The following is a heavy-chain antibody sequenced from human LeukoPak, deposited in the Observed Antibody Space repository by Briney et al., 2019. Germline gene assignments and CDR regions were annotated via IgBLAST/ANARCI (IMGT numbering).Heavy chain of an antibody. V-gene: IGHV3-23*01. CDR1: GFTFSSYA. CDR3: AKGVGYSGSYSHIYYFDY. CDR2: ISGSGGST. D-gene: IGHD1-26*01. J-gene: IGHJ4*02. Sequence: GRSLRLSCAASGFTFSSYAMSWVRQAPGKGLEWVSAISGSGGSTYYADSVKGRFTISRDNSKNTLYLQINSLRAEDTAVYYCAKGVGYSGSYSHIYYFDYWGQGTLVTVSS.